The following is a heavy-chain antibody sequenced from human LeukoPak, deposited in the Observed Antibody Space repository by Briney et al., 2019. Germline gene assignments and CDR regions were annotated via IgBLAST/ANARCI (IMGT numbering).Heavy chain of an antibody. D-gene: IGHD6-13*01. CDR2: ISSSSSYI. V-gene: IGHV3-21*01. CDR1: GFTFSSYS. J-gene: IGHJ4*02. Sequence: GGSLRLSCAASGFTFSSYSMNWVRQAPGKGLEWVSSISSSSSYIYYADSVKGRFTISRDNAKNSLYLQMNSLRAQDTAAYYCAREGRKAAAGDYWGQGTLVTVSS. CDR3: AREGRKAAAGDY.